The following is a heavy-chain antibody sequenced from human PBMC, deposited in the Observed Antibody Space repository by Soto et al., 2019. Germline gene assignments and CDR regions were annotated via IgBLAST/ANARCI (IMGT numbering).Heavy chain of an antibody. Sequence: SVKVSCKASGGTFSSYTISWVRQAPGQGLEWMGRIIPILGIANYAQKFQGRVTITADKSTSTAYMELSSLRSEDTAVYYCARDRGPDSSGWYDYWGQGTLVTVSS. D-gene: IGHD6-19*01. CDR1: GGTFSSYT. CDR2: IIPILGIA. CDR3: ARDRGPDSSGWYDY. V-gene: IGHV1-69*04. J-gene: IGHJ4*02.